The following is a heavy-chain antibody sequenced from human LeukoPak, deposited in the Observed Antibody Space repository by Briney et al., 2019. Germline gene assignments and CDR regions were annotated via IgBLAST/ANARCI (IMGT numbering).Heavy chain of an antibody. CDR1: GFTFSSYA. J-gene: IGHJ4*02. D-gene: IGHD6-13*01. CDR2: ISGPGGST. Sequence: GGSLRLSCAASGFTFSSYAMTWVRQAPGKGLEWVSSISGPGGSTYYADSMKDRSTVSRDNSKNSLYLQMNSLRAEDTAVYYCARVMHSSSWYESGDYWGQGTLVTVSS. V-gene: IGHV3-23*01. CDR3: ARVMHSSSWYESGDY.